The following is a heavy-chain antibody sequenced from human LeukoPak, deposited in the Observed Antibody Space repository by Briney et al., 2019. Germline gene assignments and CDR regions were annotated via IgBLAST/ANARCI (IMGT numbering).Heavy chain of an antibody. J-gene: IGHJ5*02. CDR1: GGSFSGYY. V-gene: IGHV4-34*01. CDR3: AREGIAAAFDP. Sequence: SETLSLTCAVYGGSFSGYYWSWIRQPPGKGLEWIGEINHSGSTNYNPSLKSRVTISVDTSKNQFSLKLSSVTAADTAVYYCAREGIAAAFDPWGQGTLVTVSS. D-gene: IGHD6-13*01. CDR2: INHSGST.